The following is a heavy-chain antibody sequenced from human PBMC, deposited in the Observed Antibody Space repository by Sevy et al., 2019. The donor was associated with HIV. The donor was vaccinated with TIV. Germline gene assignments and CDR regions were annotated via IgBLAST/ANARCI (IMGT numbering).Heavy chain of an antibody. CDR1: GFTFSSYG. V-gene: IGHV3-30*18. D-gene: IGHD2-15*01. Sequence: GGSLRLSCAASGFTFSSYGMHWVRQTPGKGLEWVAVISYDGSDKYFADSVKGRFTISRDNSKNTLYLQMNSLRTEDTAVYFCAKPMLGGDIVVVVPATAFDFWGQGTLVTVSS. J-gene: IGHJ4*02. CDR2: ISYDGSDK. CDR3: AKPMLGGDIVVVVPATAFDF.